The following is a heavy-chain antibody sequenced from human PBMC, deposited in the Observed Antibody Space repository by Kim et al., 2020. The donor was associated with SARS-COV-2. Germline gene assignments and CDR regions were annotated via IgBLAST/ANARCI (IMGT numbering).Heavy chain of an antibody. CDR3: VRGGYCSGGSCYSPNWFDP. J-gene: IGHJ5*02. V-gene: IGHV3-30*03. D-gene: IGHD2-15*01. Sequence: GGSLRLSCAASGFAFRSYAMHWVRQAPGRALEWVAIISSDGSNKDYRDSVKGRFTISRDNYKNTLYLQVNSLRPEDTAVYYCVRGGYCSGGSCYSPNWFDPWGQGTPVTVSS. CDR1: GFAFRSYA. CDR2: ISSDGSNK.